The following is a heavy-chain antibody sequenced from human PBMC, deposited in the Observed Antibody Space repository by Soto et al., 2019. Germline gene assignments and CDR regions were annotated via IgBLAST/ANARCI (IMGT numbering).Heavy chain of an antibody. CDR3: ARDWAAEGRYYYYYMDV. CDR1: GFTFSSYS. V-gene: IGHV3-21*01. Sequence: GGSLRLSCAASGFTFSSYSMNWVRQAPGKGLEWVSSISSSSSYIYYADSVKGRFTISRDNAKNSLYLQMNSLRAEDTAVYYCARDWAAEGRYYYYYMDVWGKGTTVTISS. CDR2: ISSSSSYI. D-gene: IGHD6-13*01. J-gene: IGHJ6*03.